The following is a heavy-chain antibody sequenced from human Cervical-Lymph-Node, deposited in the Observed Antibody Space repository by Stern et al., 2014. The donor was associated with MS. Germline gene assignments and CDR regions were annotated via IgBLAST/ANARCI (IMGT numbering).Heavy chain of an antibody. V-gene: IGHV1-18*01. CDR1: GYTFISYR. Sequence: VQLVESGSELKKPGASVKGACKVSGYTFISYRITWVRQAPGQGLEWMGRISANNGNTDYAQKFQGRVTMTTDTSTSTAYMELRSLRSDDTAVYYCARADYVWGSPQKWFFDYWGQGTLVTVSS. CDR3: ARADYVWGSPQKWFFDY. D-gene: IGHD3-16*01. J-gene: IGHJ4*02. CDR2: ISANNGNT.